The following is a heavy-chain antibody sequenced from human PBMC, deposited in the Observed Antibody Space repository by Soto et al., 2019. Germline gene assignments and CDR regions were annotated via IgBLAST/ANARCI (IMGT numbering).Heavy chain of an antibody. Sequence: TSETLSLTCTVSGGSISSGDYYWSWIRQPPGKGLEWIGYIYYSGSTYYNPSLKSRVTISVDTSKNQFSLKLSSVTAADTAVYYCARVNDYYDSSGYQYYFDYWGQGTLVTVSS. V-gene: IGHV4-30-4*01. CDR1: GGSISSGDYY. D-gene: IGHD3-22*01. J-gene: IGHJ4*02. CDR2: IYYSGST. CDR3: ARVNDYYDSSGYQYYFDY.